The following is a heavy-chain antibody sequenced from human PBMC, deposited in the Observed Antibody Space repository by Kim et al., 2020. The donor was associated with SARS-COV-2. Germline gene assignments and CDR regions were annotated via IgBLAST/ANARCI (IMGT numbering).Heavy chain of an antibody. J-gene: IGHJ2*01. D-gene: IGHD3-10*01. CDR1: GFTFSSYD. CDR3: ARGVYDGSGSYYIPWYFDL. CDR2: IGTAGDP. Sequence: GGSLRLSCAASGFTFSSYDMHWVRQATGKGLEWVSAIGTAGDPYYPGSVKGRFTISRENAKNSLYLQMNSLRAGDTAVYYCARGVYDGSGSYYIPWYFDLWGRGTLVTVSS. V-gene: IGHV3-13*05.